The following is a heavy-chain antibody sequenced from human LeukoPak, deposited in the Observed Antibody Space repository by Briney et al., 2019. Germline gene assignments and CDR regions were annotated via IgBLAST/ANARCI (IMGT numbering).Heavy chain of an antibody. J-gene: IGHJ6*03. CDR1: GGSFSGYY. Sequence: PSETLSLTCAVYGGSFSGYYWSWIRQPPGKGLEWIGEINHSGSTNYNPSLKSRVTISVDTSKNQFSLKLSSVTAADTAVYYCARLYSSSWYSLYYYYYMDVWGKGTTVTISS. V-gene: IGHV4-34*01. CDR2: INHSGST. D-gene: IGHD6-13*01. CDR3: ARLYSSSWYSLYYYYYMDV.